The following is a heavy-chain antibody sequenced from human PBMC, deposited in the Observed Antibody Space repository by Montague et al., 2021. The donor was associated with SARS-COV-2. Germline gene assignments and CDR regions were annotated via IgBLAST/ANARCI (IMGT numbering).Heavy chain of an antibody. Sequence: TLSLTCTVSGGSISSGGYYWSWIRQHPGKGLEWIGYIYYSGNTYYNPSLKSRVTISVDTSKNQFSLKLSSVTAADTAVYYCARDQLDFDWLSMPSSHWFDPWGQGALVTVSS. CDR2: IYYSGNT. CDR1: GGSISSGGYY. D-gene: IGHD3-9*01. CDR3: ARDQLDFDWLSMPSSHWFDP. V-gene: IGHV4-31*03. J-gene: IGHJ5*02.